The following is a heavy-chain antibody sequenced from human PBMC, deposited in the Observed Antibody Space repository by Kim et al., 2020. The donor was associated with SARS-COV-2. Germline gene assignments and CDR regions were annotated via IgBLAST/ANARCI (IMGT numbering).Heavy chain of an antibody. V-gene: IGHV3-23*05. CDR3: AKVGAERVDFDH. D-gene: IGHD1-26*01. J-gene: IGHJ4*02. Sequence: YGDSVKGRSTIARDNSNSTEYLQMNGLRAEDTAVYFGAKVGAERVDFDHWGQGTLVTVSS.